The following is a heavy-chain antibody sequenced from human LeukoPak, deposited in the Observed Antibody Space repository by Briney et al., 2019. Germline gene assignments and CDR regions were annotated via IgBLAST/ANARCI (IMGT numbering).Heavy chain of an antibody. Sequence: SGGSLRLSCVVSRLTFNSNAMYWVRQAPGKGLEWVSGISGSGGSEYYADSVKGRFSVSRDNSKHTVYLQMNCLRAEDTAVYFCASHAHDYDSSGYFDSWGQGALVTVSS. CDR3: ASHAHDYDSSGYFDS. CDR2: ISGSGGSE. D-gene: IGHD3-22*01. J-gene: IGHJ4*02. CDR1: RLTFNSNA. V-gene: IGHV3-23*01.